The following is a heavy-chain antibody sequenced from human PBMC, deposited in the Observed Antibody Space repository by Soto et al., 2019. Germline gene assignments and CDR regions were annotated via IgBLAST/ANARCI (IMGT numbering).Heavy chain of an antibody. Sequence: ASVKVSCKASGYAFTSFGISWVRQAPGQGLEWMGWTVANNGYTKYAQNLQGRVTLITDTSTSTAYMELRSLMYDDTAVYYCARCSVGTCYASYAFDLWGQGTMVTVSS. CDR3: ARCSVGTCYASYAFDL. D-gene: IGHD2-15*01. CDR2: TVANNGYT. V-gene: IGHV1-18*01. CDR1: GYAFTSFG. J-gene: IGHJ3*01.